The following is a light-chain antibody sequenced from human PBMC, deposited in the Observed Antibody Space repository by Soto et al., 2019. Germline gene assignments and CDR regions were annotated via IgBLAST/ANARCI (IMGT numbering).Light chain of an antibody. CDR3: CSYAGSSTFYV. CDR1: SSDVGSYNL. V-gene: IGLV2-23*03. CDR2: EGS. Sequence: QSALTQPASVSGSHVQSIPISCTGTSSDVGSYNLVSWYQQHPGKAPKLMIYEGSKRPSGVSNRFSGSKSGNTASPTISGLQAEDEADYYCCSYAGSSTFYVFGTGTKVTVL. J-gene: IGLJ1*01.